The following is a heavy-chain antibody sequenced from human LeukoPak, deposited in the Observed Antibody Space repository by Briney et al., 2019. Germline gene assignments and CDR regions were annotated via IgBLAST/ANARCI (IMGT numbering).Heavy chain of an antibody. D-gene: IGHD3-9*01. V-gene: IGHV4-30-4*01. CDR1: GGSISSGDYY. CDR2: IYYSGST. J-gene: IGHJ4*02. CDR3: AREYDILTGYYNVRYFDY. Sequence: NPSETLSLTCTVSGGSISSGDYYWSWIRQPPGKSLEWIGYIYYSGSTYYNSSLKSRVTISVDTSKNQFSLKLSSVTAADTAVYYCAREYDILTGYYNVRYFDYWGQGTLVTVSS.